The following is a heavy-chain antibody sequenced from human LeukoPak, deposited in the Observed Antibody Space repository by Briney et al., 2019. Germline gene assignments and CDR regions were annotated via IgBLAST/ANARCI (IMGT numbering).Heavy chain of an antibody. CDR3: ARRGIDYYAMDV. Sequence: GESLKISCKVSGYTFSSYWIGWVRQMPGKGLEWMGIIYPGDSDTRYSPSFQGQVTISADKSISTAYVQWSSLKASDTAIYYCARRGIDYYAMDVWGQGTTVTVSS. V-gene: IGHV5-51*01. J-gene: IGHJ6*02. CDR1: GYTFSSYW. CDR2: IYPGDSDT. D-gene: IGHD3-16*01.